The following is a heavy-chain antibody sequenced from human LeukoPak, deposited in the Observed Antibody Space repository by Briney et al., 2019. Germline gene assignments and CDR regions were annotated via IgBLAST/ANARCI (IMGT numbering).Heavy chain of an antibody. Sequence: PGRSLRLSCAASGFTFSSYAMHWVRQAPGKGLEWVAVIWYDGSNKYYADSVKGRFTISRDNSKNTLYLRMNSLRAEDTAVYYCAREYYGSGASGYFDYWGQGTLVTVSS. CDR1: GFTFSSYA. CDR3: AREYYGSGASGYFDY. J-gene: IGHJ4*02. D-gene: IGHD3-10*01. V-gene: IGHV3-33*08. CDR2: IWYDGSNK.